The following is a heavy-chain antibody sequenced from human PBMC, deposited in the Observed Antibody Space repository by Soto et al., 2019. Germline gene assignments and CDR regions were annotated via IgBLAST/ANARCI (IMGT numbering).Heavy chain of an antibody. J-gene: IGHJ4*02. CDR1: GFSLANYP. CDR2: SSPRGDTI. Sequence: GGSLRLSCVASGFSLANYPMNWVRQTPGKGLEWISYSSPRGDTIYYADSVEGRFTISRDNARNSLSLHMSSLRDEDSTLYYXAKGPHTNVGWPYYFESWGPGVPVTVSS. CDR3: AKGPHTNVGWPYYFES. V-gene: IGHV3-48*02. D-gene: IGHD6-19*01.